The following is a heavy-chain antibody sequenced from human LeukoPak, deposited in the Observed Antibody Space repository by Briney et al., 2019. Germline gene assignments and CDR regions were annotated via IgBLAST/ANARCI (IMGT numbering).Heavy chain of an antibody. D-gene: IGHD3-10*01. CDR2: IKSKTDGGTT. Sequence: GGSLRLSCGASGFSFSDAWMSWVRQAPGKGPEWLGRIKSKTDGGTTDHAAPVKGRFTVSRDDSKNTLYLEMNSLKTDDTALYHCTLGGHYFGSWGQGTLVTVSS. CDR1: GFSFSDAW. J-gene: IGHJ4*02. CDR3: TLGGHYFGS. V-gene: IGHV3-15*01.